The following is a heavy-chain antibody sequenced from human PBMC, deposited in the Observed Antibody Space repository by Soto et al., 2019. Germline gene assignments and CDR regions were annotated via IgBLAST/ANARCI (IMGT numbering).Heavy chain of an antibody. J-gene: IGHJ4*02. Sequence: QVQLVESGGGVVQPGRSLRLSCAASGFTFSYYALHWVRQAPGKGPEWVAYMSIDGGEKLYADSVKGRFTISRDNSKNTLYLELNSLRAEDTADYYCARAGGGYLDFWGQGTLVTVSS. CDR3: ARAGGGYLDF. CDR1: GFTFSYYA. D-gene: IGHD2-15*01. CDR2: MSIDGGEK. V-gene: IGHV3-30*04.